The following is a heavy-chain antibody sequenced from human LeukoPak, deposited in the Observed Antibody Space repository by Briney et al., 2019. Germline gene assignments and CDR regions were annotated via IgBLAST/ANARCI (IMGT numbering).Heavy chain of an antibody. D-gene: IGHD6-19*01. J-gene: IGHJ4*02. CDR1: GGSISSGNW. Sequence: PSGTLSLTCVVSGGSISSGNWWSWVRQPPGQGLEWIGEIYHSGSTNYNPSLKSRVTISVDTSKNQFSLKLSSVTAADTAVYYCARGRGQWLPEFDYWGQGTLVTVSS. V-gene: IGHV4-4*02. CDR3: ARGRGQWLPEFDY. CDR2: IYHSGST.